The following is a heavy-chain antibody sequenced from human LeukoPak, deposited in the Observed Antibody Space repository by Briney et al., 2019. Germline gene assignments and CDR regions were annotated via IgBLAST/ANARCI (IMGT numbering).Heavy chain of an antibody. CDR2: ISGSGGST. J-gene: IGHJ4*02. V-gene: IGHV3-23*01. CDR1: GFTFSSYA. D-gene: IGHD3-22*01. CDR3: AKGQGYYDSSGYYGSYFDY. Sequence: GGSLRLSCAASGFTFSSYAMSWVRQAPGKGLEWVSAISGSGGSTYYADSVKGRFTISRDNSKNALYLQMNSLRAEDTAVYYCAKGQGYYDSSGYYGSYFDYWGQGTLVTVSS.